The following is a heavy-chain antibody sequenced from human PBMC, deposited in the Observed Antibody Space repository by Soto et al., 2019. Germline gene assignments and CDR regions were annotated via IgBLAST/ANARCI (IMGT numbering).Heavy chain of an antibody. V-gene: IGHV3-23*01. D-gene: IGHD3-3*01. Sequence: EVQLLESGGGLVQPGGSLRLSCAASGFTFSSYAMSWVRQAPGKGLEWVSAISGSGGSTYYADSEKGRFTISRDNSKNTLYLQMNSLRAEDTAVYYCAKYPNDFWSGFYYYYYMDVWGKGTTVTVSS. CDR2: ISGSGGST. J-gene: IGHJ6*03. CDR3: AKYPNDFWSGFYYYYYMDV. CDR1: GFTFSSYA.